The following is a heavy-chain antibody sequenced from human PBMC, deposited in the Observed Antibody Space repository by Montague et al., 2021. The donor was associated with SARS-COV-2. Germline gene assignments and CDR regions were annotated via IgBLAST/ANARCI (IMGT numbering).Heavy chain of an antibody. J-gene: IGHJ6*03. V-gene: IGHV4-39*01. CDR2: ISYSGRT. Sequence: SETLSLTCTVSGGSVSSSPYYWGWIRQPPGRGLEWVGSISYSGRTYFSPSLKSRLTISVDSSENQFSLRLSSVTAADTAVYYCARSYYYGSCTYVYNYYMDVWGKGTTVTVSS. D-gene: IGHD3-10*01. CDR1: GGSVSSSPYY. CDR3: ARSYYYGSCTYVYNYYMDV.